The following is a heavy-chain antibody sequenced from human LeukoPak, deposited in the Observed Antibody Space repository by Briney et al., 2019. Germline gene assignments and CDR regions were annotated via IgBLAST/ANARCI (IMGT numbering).Heavy chain of an antibody. CDR3: AKGPVAGTRWFDP. J-gene: IGHJ5*02. V-gene: IGHV3-23*01. D-gene: IGHD2-15*01. CDR1: GFRFSTFV. Sequence: GGSLGLSCAASGFRFSTFVMSWVRQAPGKGLEWVSTVSGSGANTYYADSVKGQFTVSRDNSKNTLYLQLNSLRVEDTAVYYCAKGPVAGTRWFDPWGQGTLVTVSS. CDR2: VSGSGANT.